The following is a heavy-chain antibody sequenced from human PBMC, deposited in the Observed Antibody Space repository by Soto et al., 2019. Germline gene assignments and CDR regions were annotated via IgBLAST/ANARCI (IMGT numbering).Heavy chain of an antibody. CDR3: ARDDVICDGGRCYGIPLDV. J-gene: IGHJ6*04. CDR1: GFTVSSKY. CDR2: IQSGGTT. D-gene: IGHD2-15*01. Sequence: EVQLVESGGGLVQPGGSLRLSCAASGFTVSSKYMTWVRQAPGKGLEWVSLIQSGGTTYYADSVKGRFTISRDTSENTLHLQMDILRVEDTAVYDWARDDVICDGGRCYGIPLDVLGKGTTVTVSS. V-gene: IGHV3-66*01.